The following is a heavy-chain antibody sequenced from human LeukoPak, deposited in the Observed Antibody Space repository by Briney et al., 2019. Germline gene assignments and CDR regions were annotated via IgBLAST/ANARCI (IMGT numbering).Heavy chain of an antibody. CDR3: VKDLRGGGYYTSFDC. J-gene: IGHJ4*02. V-gene: IGHV3-64D*09. Sequence: GGSLRLSCAASGFTFSTYAMHWVRQAPGKGLGHVSTINTNGDDTYYADSAKGRFTISRDNSKRTLYLQMSSLRAEDTAVYYCVKDLRGGGYYTSFDCWGQGTLVTVSS. D-gene: IGHD3-10*01. CDR1: GFTFSTYA. CDR2: INTNGDDT.